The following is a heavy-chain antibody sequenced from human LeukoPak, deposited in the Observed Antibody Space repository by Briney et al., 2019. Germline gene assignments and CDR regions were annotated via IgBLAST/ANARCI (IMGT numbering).Heavy chain of an antibody. CDR1: GFTFSSYS. Sequence: GGSLRLSCAASGFTFSSYSMNWVRQAPGKGLEWVSYISSSSSTIYYADSVKGRFTISRDNAKNSLYLQMNSLRAEDTAVYYCARDSSSSWPTEGLGYWGQGTLVTVSS. J-gene: IGHJ4*02. CDR2: ISSSSSTI. D-gene: IGHD6-13*01. CDR3: ARDSSSSWPTEGLGY. V-gene: IGHV3-48*01.